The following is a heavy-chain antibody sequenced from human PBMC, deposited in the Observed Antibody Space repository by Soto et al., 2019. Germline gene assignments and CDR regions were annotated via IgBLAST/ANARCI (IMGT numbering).Heavy chain of an antibody. Sequence: LGESLKISCRTSGYTFTSYWIGWVRQMPGKGLEWMGIIYPGDSDTRYSPSFQGQVTISADKSISTAYLQWSSLKASDTATYFCARHKRYCSGSPCPAYYYYGMDVWGQGTTVTVSS. D-gene: IGHD2-15*01. V-gene: IGHV5-51*01. CDR1: GYTFTSYW. CDR3: ARHKRYCSGSPCPAYYYYGMDV. J-gene: IGHJ6*02. CDR2: IYPGDSDT.